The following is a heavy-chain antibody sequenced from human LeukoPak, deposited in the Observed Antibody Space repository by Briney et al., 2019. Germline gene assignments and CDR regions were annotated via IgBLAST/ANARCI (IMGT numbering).Heavy chain of an antibody. CDR2: MNPNSGNT. CDR1: GYTFTGYY. Sequence: ASVKVSCKASGYTFTGYYMHWVRQAPGQGLEWMGWMNPNSGNTGYAQKFQGRVTITRNTSISTAYMELSSLRSEDTAVYYCARVKVFNFWSGYYHTFDYWGQGTLVTVSS. CDR3: ARVKVFNFWSGYYHTFDY. D-gene: IGHD3-3*01. V-gene: IGHV1-8*03. J-gene: IGHJ4*02.